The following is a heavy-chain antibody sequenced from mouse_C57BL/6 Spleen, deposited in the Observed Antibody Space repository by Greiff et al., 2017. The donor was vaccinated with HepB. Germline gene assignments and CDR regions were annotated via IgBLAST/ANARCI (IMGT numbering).Heavy chain of an antibody. D-gene: IGHD1-1*01. CDR1: GFTFSDYG. V-gene: IGHV5-17*01. CDR2: ISSGSSTI. CDR3: ARSPYYYGSSYGAMDY. Sequence: EVHLVESGGGLVKPGGSLKLSCAASGFTFSDYGMHWVRQAPEKGLEWVAYISSGSSTIYYADTVKGRFTISRDNAKNTLFLQMTSLRSEDTAMYYCARSPYYYGSSYGAMDYWGQGTSVTVSS. J-gene: IGHJ4*01.